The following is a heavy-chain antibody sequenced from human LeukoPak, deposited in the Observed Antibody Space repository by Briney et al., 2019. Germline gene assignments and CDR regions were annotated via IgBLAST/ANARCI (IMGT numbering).Heavy chain of an antibody. Sequence: GGSLRLSCAASGFTFSSYSMNWVRQAPGKGLEWVSSISSSSTYIYYADSVKGRFTISRDNAKNSLFLQMNSLRAEDTAVYYCAKVQDGSSWYEYFQHWGQGTLVTVSS. CDR3: AKVQDGSSWYEYFQH. V-gene: IGHV3-21*01. D-gene: IGHD6-13*01. J-gene: IGHJ1*01. CDR2: ISSSSTYI. CDR1: GFTFSSYS.